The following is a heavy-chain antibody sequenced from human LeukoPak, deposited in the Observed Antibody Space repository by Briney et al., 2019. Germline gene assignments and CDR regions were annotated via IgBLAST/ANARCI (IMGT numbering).Heavy chain of an antibody. CDR1: GYTFTSYG. D-gene: IGHD6-19*01. CDR2: ISAYNGNT. CDR3: ARDLAIAVANWFDP. V-gene: IGHV1-18*01. Sequence: ASVKVSCKASGYTFTSYGISWVRQAPGQGLEWMGWISAYNGNTNYAQKLRGRVTMTTDTSTSTAYMELRSLRSDDTAVYYCARDLAIAVANWFDPWGQGTLVTVSS. J-gene: IGHJ5*02.